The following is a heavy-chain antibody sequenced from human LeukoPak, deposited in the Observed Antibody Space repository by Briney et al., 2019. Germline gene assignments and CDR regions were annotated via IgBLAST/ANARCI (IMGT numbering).Heavy chain of an antibody. CDR2: ISWNSGSI. J-gene: IGHJ4*02. D-gene: IGHD2-15*01. CDR1: GFTFDNYA. CDR3: VKDVFLGFCSGGSCSAHFDY. V-gene: IGHV3-9*03. Sequence: PGRSLRLSCAASGFTFDNYAVHWVRQAPGKGLEWVSGISWNSGSIVYVDSVKGRFTISRDNAKNSLHLQMDSLRPEDMALYYCVKDVFLGFCSGGSCSAHFDYWGQGTLVTVSS.